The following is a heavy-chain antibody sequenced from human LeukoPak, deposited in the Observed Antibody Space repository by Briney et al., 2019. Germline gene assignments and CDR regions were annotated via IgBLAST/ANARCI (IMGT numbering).Heavy chain of an antibody. CDR2: ISGSGSRT. CDR3: ARDLSGGQGYFDY. CDR1: GFTFSNYW. Sequence: GGSLRLSCAASGFTFSNYWMSWVRQAPGKGLEWVSVISGSGSRTYYADSVKGRFTISRDNSRNTIYLQMNSLRAEDTAVYYCARDLSGGQGYFDYWGQGTLVTVSS. J-gene: IGHJ4*02. D-gene: IGHD3-16*01. V-gene: IGHV3-23*01.